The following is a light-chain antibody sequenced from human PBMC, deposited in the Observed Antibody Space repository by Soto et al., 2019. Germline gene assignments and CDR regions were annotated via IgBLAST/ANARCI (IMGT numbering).Light chain of an antibody. V-gene: IGKV3-20*01. J-gene: IGKJ1*01. CDR3: QQYGSSPWT. CDR1: QSVRSN. CDR2: GAS. Sequence: IVMTQSPATLSVSPGERATVSCRASQSVRSNLAWYQQKPGQAPRLLIYGASSRATGIPDRFSGSGSGTDFTLTISRLEPEDCAVYYSQQYGSSPWTFCQGTKVDI.